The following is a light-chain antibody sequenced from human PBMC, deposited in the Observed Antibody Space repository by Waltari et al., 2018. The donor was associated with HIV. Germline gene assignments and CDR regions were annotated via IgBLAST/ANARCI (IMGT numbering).Light chain of an antibody. V-gene: IGLV1-51*01. Sequence: QSVLTQPPAVSAAPGQKVTISCSGTTSNIGNNFVSWYQKLPGTAPKLLIFDNHTRPSGVSYRFSASKSATSATLDITGLHTGDEAEYYCGTWDTSLNAGVFGGGTKVSVL. J-gene: IGLJ2*01. CDR1: TSNIGNNF. CDR3: GTWDTSLNAGV. CDR2: DNH.